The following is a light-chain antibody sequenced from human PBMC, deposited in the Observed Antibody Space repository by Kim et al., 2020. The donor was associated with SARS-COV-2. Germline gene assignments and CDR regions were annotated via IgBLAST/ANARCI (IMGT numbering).Light chain of an antibody. J-gene: IGKJ4*01. Sequence: EPASISCRSSQSLLHSNGYNYWDWYRQKPGQSPQLLIYLGSNRASGVPDRFSGSGSGTDFTLKISRVEAEDVGVYYCMQALQTPLTFGGGTKLEI. V-gene: IGKV2-28*01. CDR3: MQALQTPLT. CDR2: LGS. CDR1: QSLLHSNGYNY.